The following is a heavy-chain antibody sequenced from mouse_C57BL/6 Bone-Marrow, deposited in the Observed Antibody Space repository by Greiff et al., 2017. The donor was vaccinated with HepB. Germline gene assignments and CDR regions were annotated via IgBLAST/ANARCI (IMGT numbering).Heavy chain of an antibody. CDR3: ARVGSYAMDD. Sequence: EVKVVESGGGLVKPGGSLKLSCAASGFTFSSYAMSWVRQTPEKRLEWVATISDGGSYTYYPDNVKGRFTISRDNAKNNLYLQMSHLKSEDTAMYYCARVGSYAMDDWGQGTSVTVSS. V-gene: IGHV5-4*03. CDR2: ISDGGSYT. J-gene: IGHJ4*01. CDR1: GFTFSSYA.